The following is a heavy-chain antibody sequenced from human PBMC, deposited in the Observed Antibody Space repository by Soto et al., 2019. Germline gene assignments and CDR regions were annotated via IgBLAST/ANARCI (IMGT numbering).Heavy chain of an antibody. CDR3: ARKNDYGRFDY. CDR1: GYAFTRYA. D-gene: IGHD3-16*01. Sequence: ASVKVSCKASGYAFTRYAISWVRQAPGQGLEWMGWISAYSGNANYAQKFQGRVTMTTDTSTNTAYMELGSLRSGDTAVYYCARKNDYGRFDYWGQGTLVTVSS. CDR2: ISAYSGNA. V-gene: IGHV1-18*01. J-gene: IGHJ4*02.